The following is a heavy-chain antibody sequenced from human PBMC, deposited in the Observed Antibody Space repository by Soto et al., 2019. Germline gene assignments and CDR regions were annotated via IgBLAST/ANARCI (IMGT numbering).Heavy chain of an antibody. V-gene: IGHV3-21*01. CDR2: ISSSSSYI. J-gene: IGHJ4*02. Sequence: EVQLVESGGGLVTPGGSLRLSCAASGFTFSSYSMHWVRQAPGKVLEWVSSISSSSSYIYYADSVKGRFTISRDNAKNALYLQMTSLRAEDTAVYYCARRECDYCGQGTLVTVSS. CDR1: GFTFSSYS. D-gene: IGHD3-3*01. CDR3: ARRECDY.